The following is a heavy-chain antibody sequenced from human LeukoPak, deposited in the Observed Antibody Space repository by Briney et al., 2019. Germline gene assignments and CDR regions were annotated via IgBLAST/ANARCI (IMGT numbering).Heavy chain of an antibody. V-gene: IGHV3-23*01. D-gene: IGHD5-18*01. CDR3: AKGYSYGYEIDY. CDR1: GFTFSDFA. J-gene: IGHJ4*02. Sequence: GGSLRLSCAASGFTFSDFAMNWVRQAPGKGLEWVTAISGNGGSTYYADSVKGRFSISRDNSKNTLFLQMNSLRAEDTAVYYCAKGYSYGYEIDYWGQGTLVTVSS. CDR2: ISGNGGST.